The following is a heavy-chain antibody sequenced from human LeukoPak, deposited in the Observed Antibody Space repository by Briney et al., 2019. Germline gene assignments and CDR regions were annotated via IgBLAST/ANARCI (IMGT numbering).Heavy chain of an antibody. D-gene: IGHD6-25*01. J-gene: IGHJ6*02. CDR2: IYDSGTT. Sequence: SQTLSLTCTVSGASVRSSYCYWSWIRQPPGKGLEWIGYIYDSGTTSYNPSLKSRVTISIDTSKNQFSLKLSSVTAADTAVYFCASGSTLIGYGMDVWGQGTTVTVSS. CDR3: ASGSTLIGYGMDV. V-gene: IGHV4-30-4*01. CDR1: GASVRSSYCY.